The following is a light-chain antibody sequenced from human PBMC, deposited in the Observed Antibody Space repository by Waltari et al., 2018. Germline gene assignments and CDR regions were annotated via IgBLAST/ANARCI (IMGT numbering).Light chain of an antibody. V-gene: IGKV1-33*01. J-gene: IGKJ2*01. CDR3: QQFDAFPYT. Sequence: DILLTQSPTSLSASIGDRVTITCQASQHISNHLNWYQRKPGKAPKLLIYAASYLEPGVPLRFSGTGYWASFTLTICSLQPEDVATYYCQQFDAFPYTFGQGTNLQIK. CDR1: QHISNH. CDR2: AAS.